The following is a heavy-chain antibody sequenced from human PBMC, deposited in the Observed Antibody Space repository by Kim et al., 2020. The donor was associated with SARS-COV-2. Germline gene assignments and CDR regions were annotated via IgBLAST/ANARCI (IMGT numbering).Heavy chain of an antibody. V-gene: IGHV1-24*01. CDR2: FDPEDGET. Sequence: FDPEDGETIYAQKFQGRVTMTEDTSTDTAYMELGSLRSEDTAVYYCAASGVWGQGTTVTVSS. J-gene: IGHJ6*02. CDR3: AASGV.